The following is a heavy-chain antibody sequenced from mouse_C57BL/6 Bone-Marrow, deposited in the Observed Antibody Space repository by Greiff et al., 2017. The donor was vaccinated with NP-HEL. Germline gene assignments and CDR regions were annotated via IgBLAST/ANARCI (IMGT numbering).Heavy chain of an antibody. V-gene: IGHV1-26*01. Sequence: EVQLQQSGPELVKPGASVKISCKASGYTFTDYYMNWVKQSHGKSLEWIGDINPNNGGTSYNQKFKGKATLTVDKSSSTAYMELRSLTSEDSAVYYCARRGEPLPYFDYWGQGTTLTVSS. CDR3: ARRGEPLPYFDY. CDR2: INPNNGGT. J-gene: IGHJ2*01. CDR1: GYTFTDYY.